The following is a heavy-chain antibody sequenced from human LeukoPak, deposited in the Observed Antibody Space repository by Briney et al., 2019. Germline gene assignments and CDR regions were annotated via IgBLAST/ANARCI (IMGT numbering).Heavy chain of an antibody. J-gene: IGHJ4*02. CDR1: GFTFSSYA. V-gene: IGHV3-23*01. CDR2: ISGGST. Sequence: GGSLRLSCAASGFTFSSYAMSWVRQAPGKGLEWVSAISGGSTYYADSVKGRFTISRDNSKNTLYLQMNSLRAEDTAVYYCAKIIEAAGTGYWGQGTLVTVSS. CDR3: AKIIEAAGTGY. D-gene: IGHD6-13*01.